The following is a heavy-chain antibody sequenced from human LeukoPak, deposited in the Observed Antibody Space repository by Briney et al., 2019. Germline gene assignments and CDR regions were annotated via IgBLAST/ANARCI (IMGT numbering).Heavy chain of an antibody. J-gene: IGHJ6*02. CDR3: ARDHHYYGSGSYTQYGMDV. CDR2: IIPILGIA. D-gene: IGHD3-10*01. CDR1: GGTFSSYA. V-gene: IGHV1-69*04. Sequence: AASVKVSCKASGGTFSSYAISWVRQAPGQGLEWMGRIIPILGIANYAQKLQGRVTMTTDTSTSTAYMELRSLRSDDTAVYYCARDHHYYGSGSYTQYGMDVWGQGTTVTVSS.